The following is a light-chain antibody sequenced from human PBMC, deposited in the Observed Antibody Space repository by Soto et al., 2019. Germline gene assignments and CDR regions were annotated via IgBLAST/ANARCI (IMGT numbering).Light chain of an antibody. CDR1: SSDVGGYNY. CDR3: SSYVSSSTLDV. Sequence: QSALTQPASVSGSPGQSITISCTGTSSDVGGYNYVSWYQQHPGKAPKLMIYGVSNRPSGVSNRFSGFKSDNTAYLTISGLQAEDEADYYCSSYVSSSTLDVFGTGTKVTVL. V-gene: IGLV2-14*01. J-gene: IGLJ1*01. CDR2: GVS.